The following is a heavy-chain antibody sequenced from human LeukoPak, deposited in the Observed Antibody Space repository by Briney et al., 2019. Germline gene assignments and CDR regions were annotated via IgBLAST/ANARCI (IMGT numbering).Heavy chain of an antibody. Sequence: GESLQISCKGSGSSFTSYWIGWVRQLPGKGLEGMGIIYPGDSDTRYSPSFQGQVTISADKSIRTAYLQWSSLKASDTAMYYCARRRGIPNWFDPWGQGTLVTVSS. D-gene: IGHD3-16*01. CDR3: ARRRGIPNWFDP. CDR2: IYPGDSDT. J-gene: IGHJ5*02. CDR1: GSSFTSYW. V-gene: IGHV5-51*01.